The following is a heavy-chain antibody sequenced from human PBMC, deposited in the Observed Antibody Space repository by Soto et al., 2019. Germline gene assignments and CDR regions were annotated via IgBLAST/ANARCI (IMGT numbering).Heavy chain of an antibody. Sequence: GGSLRLSCAASGFTFSSYWMSWVRQAPGKGLEWVANIKQDGSEKYYVDSVKGRFTISRDNAKNSLYLQMNSLRAEDTAVYYCSRGRYCRSFSCYNYFDYWGHGTLVTVSS. CDR1: GFTFSSYW. V-gene: IGHV3-7*01. CDR2: IKQDGSEK. J-gene: IGHJ4*01. CDR3: SRGRYCRSFSCYNYFDY. D-gene: IGHD2-2*02.